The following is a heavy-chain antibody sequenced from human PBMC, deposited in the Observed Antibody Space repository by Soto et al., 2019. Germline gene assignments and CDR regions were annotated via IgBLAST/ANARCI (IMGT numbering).Heavy chain of an antibody. V-gene: IGHV1-18*01. D-gene: IGHD3-10*01. J-gene: IGHJ5*02. Sequence: HLIQSGPEVKKPGASVTVSRKTSGDTFTNFGLSWVRQTPGQGLEWMGWIATYNSNKNYAQKFQGRLTLTTDTSTCTAYMELRNLAHDDTAVYYCARVLRGVVNWFDPWGQGTVVTVSS. CDR1: GDTFTNFG. CDR2: IATYNSNK. CDR3: ARVLRGVVNWFDP.